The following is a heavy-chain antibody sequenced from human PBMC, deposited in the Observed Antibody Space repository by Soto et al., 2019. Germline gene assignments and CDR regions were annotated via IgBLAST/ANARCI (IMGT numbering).Heavy chain of an antibody. CDR1: GGSISSSSYY. J-gene: IGHJ4*02. Sequence: SETLSLTCTVSGGSISSSSYYWGWIRQPPGKGLEWIGNIYYSGSTYYNPSLKSRVTISVDTSKNQFSLKLSSVTAEDTAVYYCAKARAQYYDFWSGYPVDYWGQGTLVTVSS. D-gene: IGHD3-3*01. CDR3: AKARAQYYDFWSGYPVDY. CDR2: IYYSGST. V-gene: IGHV4-39*07.